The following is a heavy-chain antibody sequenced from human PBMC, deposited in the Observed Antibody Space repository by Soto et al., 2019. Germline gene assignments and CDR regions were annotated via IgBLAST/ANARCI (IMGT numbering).Heavy chain of an antibody. D-gene: IGHD6-25*01. CDR2: INHSGTT. CDR1: RGSFSGFY. J-gene: IGHJ6*02. CDR3: ARGRGYVYGSNFYGLDV. Sequence: SETLSPTCGVYRGSFSGFYWRWVRQTPGGGLEWIGEINHSGTTNYNPSFQNRVTISVDKSTNNFSLKMTSVTAADAAVYYCARGRGYVYGSNFYGLDVWGQGTTVTVSS. V-gene: IGHV4-34*01.